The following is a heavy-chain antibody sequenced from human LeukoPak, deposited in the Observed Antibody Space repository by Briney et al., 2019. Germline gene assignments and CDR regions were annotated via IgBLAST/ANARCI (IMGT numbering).Heavy chain of an antibody. CDR1: GGSFSGYY. D-gene: IGHD3-10*01. Sequence: SETLSLTCAVYGGSFSGYYWSWIRQPPGKGLEWIGEINHSGSTNYNPSLTSRVTISVDTSKNQFSLKLSSVTAADTAVYYCARDRRITMVRGVSGARRNDYWGQGTLVTVSS. CDR2: INHSGST. CDR3: ARDRRITMVRGVSGARRNDY. J-gene: IGHJ4*02. V-gene: IGHV4-34*01.